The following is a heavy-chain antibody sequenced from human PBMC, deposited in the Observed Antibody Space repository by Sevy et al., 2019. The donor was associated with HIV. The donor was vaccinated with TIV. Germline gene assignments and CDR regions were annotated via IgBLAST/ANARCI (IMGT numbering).Heavy chain of an antibody. CDR3: ARDLGIVVVPAAYYYGMDV. CDR2: INPNSGGT. J-gene: IGHJ6*02. CDR1: GYTFTGYY. V-gene: IGHV1-2*06. D-gene: IGHD2-2*03. Sequence: ASVKVSCKASGYTFTGYYMHWVRQAPGQGLEWMGRINPNSGGTNYAQKFQGRVTMTRDTSISTAYMELSRLRSDDTAVYYCARDLGIVVVPAAYYYGMDVWDQGTTVTVSS.